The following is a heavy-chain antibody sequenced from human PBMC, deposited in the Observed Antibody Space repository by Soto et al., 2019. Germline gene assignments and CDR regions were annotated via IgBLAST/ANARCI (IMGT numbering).Heavy chain of an antibody. CDR3: AGDRVVVVVAAIHSHGMDV. J-gene: IGHJ6*02. D-gene: IGHD2-15*01. CDR2: IIPIFGTA. V-gene: IGHV1-69*12. CDR1: GGTFSSYA. Sequence: QVQLVQSGAEVKKPGSSVKVSCKASGGTFSSYAISWVRQAPGQGLEWMGGIIPIFGTANYAQKFQGRVTITADESTSRASMELSSLRSEDTAVYYCAGDRVVVVVAAIHSHGMDVWGQGTTVTVSS.